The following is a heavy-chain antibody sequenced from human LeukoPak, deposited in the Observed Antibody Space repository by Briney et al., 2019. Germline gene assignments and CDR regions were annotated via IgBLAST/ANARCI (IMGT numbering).Heavy chain of an antibody. CDR3: ARDSARPVGATGPTFDY. CDR1: GYTFTSYG. D-gene: IGHD1-26*01. Sequence: ASVKVSCKASGYTFTSYGISWVRQAPGQGLEWMGWISAYNGNTNYAQKLQGRVTMSTDTSTSTAYMELKSLRSDDTAVYYCARDSARPVGATGPTFDYWGQGTLVTVSS. J-gene: IGHJ4*02. CDR2: ISAYNGNT. V-gene: IGHV1-18*01.